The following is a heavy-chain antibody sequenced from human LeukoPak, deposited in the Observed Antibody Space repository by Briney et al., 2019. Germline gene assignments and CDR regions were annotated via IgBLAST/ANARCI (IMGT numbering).Heavy chain of an antibody. J-gene: IGHJ4*02. D-gene: IGHD3-10*01. Sequence: ASVKVSCKASGYTFTGYYMHWVRQAPGQGLEWMGWINPNSCGTNYAQKFQGRVTMTRDTSISTAYMELSRLRSDDTAVYYCARALGRLSGSDYWGQGTLVTVSS. V-gene: IGHV1-2*02. CDR3: ARALGRLSGSDY. CDR2: INPNSCGT. CDR1: GYTFTGYY.